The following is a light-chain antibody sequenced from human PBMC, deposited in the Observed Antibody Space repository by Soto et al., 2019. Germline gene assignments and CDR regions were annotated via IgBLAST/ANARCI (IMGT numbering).Light chain of an antibody. Sequence: QSVLAQPASGSGSPGQSINISCTGTSSDVGGYNYVSWYQQHPGKAPKLMIYEVSNRPSGVSNRFSGSKSGNTASLTISGLQAEDEADYYCSSYTSSSSYVFGTGTKVTVL. CDR2: EVS. CDR1: SSDVGGYNY. V-gene: IGLV2-14*01. J-gene: IGLJ1*01. CDR3: SSYTSSSSYV.